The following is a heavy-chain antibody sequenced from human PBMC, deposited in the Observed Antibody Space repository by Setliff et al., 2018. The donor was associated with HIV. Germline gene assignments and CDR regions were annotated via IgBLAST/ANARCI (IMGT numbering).Heavy chain of an antibody. V-gene: IGHV4-34*01. D-gene: IGHD3-22*01. CDR1: DGSLSSYY. J-gene: IGHJ6*03. Sequence: PSETLSLTCNVSDGSLSSYYWSWIRQSTGKGLEWIGEINDSGTTNYNPSLESRVTISVDTSKNQFSLKLSSVTAADTAVYYCARQHYYESSGRNLMDVWGKGTTVTVSS. CDR3: ARQHYYESSGRNLMDV. CDR2: INDSGTT.